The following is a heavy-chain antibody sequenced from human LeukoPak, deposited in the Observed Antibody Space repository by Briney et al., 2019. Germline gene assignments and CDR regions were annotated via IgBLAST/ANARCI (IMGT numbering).Heavy chain of an antibody. V-gene: IGHV3-21*01. J-gene: IGHJ4*02. Sequence: GGSLRLXCAASGFTFSSYSMNWDRQVPGKGLEWVSLISSGSYYIYYADSVKGRFTISRDNAKNSLYLQMNSLRAEDTAVYYCARGAQIVVSPAGQARPGPSGVDYWGQGTLLTVSS. D-gene: IGHD2-2*01. CDR1: GFTFSSYS. CDR2: ISSGSYYI. CDR3: ARGAQIVVSPAGQARPGPSGVDY.